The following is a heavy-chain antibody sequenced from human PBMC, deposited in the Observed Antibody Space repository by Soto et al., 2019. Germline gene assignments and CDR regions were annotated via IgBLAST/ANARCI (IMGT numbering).Heavy chain of an antibody. J-gene: IGHJ4*02. CDR3: ARDFHYYGSSGYYQSHLDY. D-gene: IGHD3-22*01. CDR1: GGSISSYY. V-gene: IGHV4-59*01. Sequence: SETLSLTCTVSGGSISSYYWSWIRQPPGKGLEWIGYIYYSGSTNYNPSLKSRVTISVDTSKNQFSLKLSSVTAADTAVYYCARDFHYYGSSGYYQSHLDYWGQGTLVTVSS. CDR2: IYYSGST.